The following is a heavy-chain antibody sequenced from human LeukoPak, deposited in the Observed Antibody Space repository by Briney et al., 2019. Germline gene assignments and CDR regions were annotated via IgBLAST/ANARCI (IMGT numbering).Heavy chain of an antibody. J-gene: IGHJ4*02. CDR3: AKGGYDYALSASHLDY. Sequence: GGSLRLSCAASGFTFSSYAMHWARQAPGKGLEWVSAITGSGDSAYYSDSVKGRFTISRDNSKNTLYLQMNSLRAEDTAVYYCAKGGYDYALSASHLDYWGQGTLVTVSS. CDR2: ITGSGDSA. D-gene: IGHD3-16*01. CDR1: GFTFSSYA. V-gene: IGHV3-23*01.